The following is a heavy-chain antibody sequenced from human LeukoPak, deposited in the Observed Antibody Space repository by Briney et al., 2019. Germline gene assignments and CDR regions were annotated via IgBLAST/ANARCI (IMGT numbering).Heavy chain of an antibody. Sequence: ASAKVSCKASGYTFTGYYIHWVRQAPGQGIEGLGWINPNAGDTKYAQKFQGRVTVTRDTSISTAYMELSRLRSDDTAVYYCVTSSAVGGAQRAFDYWGQGTLVTVSS. CDR1: GYTFTGYY. J-gene: IGHJ4*02. CDR2: INPNAGDT. D-gene: IGHD3-10*01. CDR3: VTSSAVGGAQRAFDY. V-gene: IGHV1-2*02.